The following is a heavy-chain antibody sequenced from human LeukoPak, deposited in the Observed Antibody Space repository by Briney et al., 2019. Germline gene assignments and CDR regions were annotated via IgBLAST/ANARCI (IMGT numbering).Heavy chain of an antibody. D-gene: IGHD2-2*01. V-gene: IGHV1-69*13. CDR1: GGTFSSYA. J-gene: IGHJ6*02. CDR2: IIPIFGTA. CDR3: AQAADTVVVPAAYAGDYYYGMGV. Sequence: SVKVSCKASGGTFSSYAISWVRQAPGQGLEWMGGIIPIFGTANYAQKFQGRVTITADESTSTAYMELSSLRSEDTAVYYCAQAADTVVVPAAYAGDYYYGMGVWGQGTTVTVSS.